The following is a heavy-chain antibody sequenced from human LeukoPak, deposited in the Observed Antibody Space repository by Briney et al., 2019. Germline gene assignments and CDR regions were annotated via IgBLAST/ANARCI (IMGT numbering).Heavy chain of an antibody. CDR1: GFSLSSYA. V-gene: IGHV3-23*01. Sequence: QAGGSLRLSCAASGFSLSSYAMSWVRQDPGKGLQWVSSLGISGNYAWYAGSVKGRFTISRDFSKNTLYLQMNSLGAEDTAVYYCARGGGGNSDFLTTYTGASLSFDYWGQGALVTVSS. CDR3: ARGGGGNSDFLTTYTGASLSFDY. D-gene: IGHD3-9*01. J-gene: IGHJ4*02. CDR2: LGISGNYA.